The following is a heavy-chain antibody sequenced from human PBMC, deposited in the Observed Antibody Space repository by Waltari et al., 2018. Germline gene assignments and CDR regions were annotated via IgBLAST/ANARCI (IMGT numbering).Heavy chain of an antibody. D-gene: IGHD5-18*01. CDR2: IYDAGRT. CDR1: GFTVSSNH. V-gene: IGHV3-66*02. Sequence: EVQLVESGGGLVHPGGSLRLSCAASGFTVSSNHMSGVRQAPGKGLELGSRIYDAGRTYYPDSVRCRFTISRDNSKNTVHLQMNSLRVEDTAIYYCARARDEETAMVYFDRWGQGTLVSVSS. J-gene: IGHJ4*02. CDR3: ARARDEETAMVYFDR.